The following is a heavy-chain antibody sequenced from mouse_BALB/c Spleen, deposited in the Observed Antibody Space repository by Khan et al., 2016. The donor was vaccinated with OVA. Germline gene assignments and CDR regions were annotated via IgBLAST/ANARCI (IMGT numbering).Heavy chain of an antibody. CDR2: ISYSDST. CDR3: ARGNSYGYYFDY. Sequence: EVKLEVSGPGLVKPSQSLSLTCTVTGYSITSNYAWNWIRQFPGNKLEWMGYISYSDSTSYNPSLKSRISITRDTSQNQFFLQLNSVTTEDTATYFCARGNSYGYYFDYWGQGTTLTVSS. CDR1: GYSITSNYA. J-gene: IGHJ2*01. D-gene: IGHD1-1*01. V-gene: IGHV3-2*02.